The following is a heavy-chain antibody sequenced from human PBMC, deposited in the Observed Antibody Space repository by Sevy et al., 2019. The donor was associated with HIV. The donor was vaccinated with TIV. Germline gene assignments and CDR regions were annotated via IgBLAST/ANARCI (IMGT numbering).Heavy chain of an antibody. Sequence: GSLRLSCAASGFTFNTHVMNWVRQAPGKGLEWVSSISGFGNTYYADSVRGRFTISRDNAKNTLYLQMNSLRADDTAVYYCAKVLNPALEFMMEVTVRSLKGFDVWGQGTMVTVSS. D-gene: IGHD3-22*01. CDR2: ISGFGNT. CDR1: GFTFNTHV. V-gene: IGHV3-23*01. CDR3: AKVLNPALEFMMEVTVRSLKGFDV. J-gene: IGHJ3*01.